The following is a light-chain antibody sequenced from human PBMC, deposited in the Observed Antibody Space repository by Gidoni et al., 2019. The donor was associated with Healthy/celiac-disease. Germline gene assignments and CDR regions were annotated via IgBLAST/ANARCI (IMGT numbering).Light chain of an antibody. CDR3: QQYNNWPIT. Sequence: EIVMPQSPATLSVSPGERATLSCRASQSVSSNLAWYQHKPGQAPRLLIYGASTRATGIPARFSGSGSGTEFTLTISSLQSEDFAVYYCQQYNNWPITFGQGTRLEIK. J-gene: IGKJ5*01. V-gene: IGKV3-15*01. CDR1: QSVSSN. CDR2: GAS.